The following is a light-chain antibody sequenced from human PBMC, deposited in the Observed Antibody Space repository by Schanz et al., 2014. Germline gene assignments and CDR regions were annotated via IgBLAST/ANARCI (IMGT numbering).Light chain of an antibody. CDR1: SSDVGSYNL. J-gene: IGLJ3*02. CDR3: SSYTSSSTPWV. V-gene: IGLV2-14*02. Sequence: QSALTQPASVSGSPGQSITISCTGTSSDVGSYNLVSWYQQHPGKAPKLIIYDVSKWPSGVSNRFSGSKSGNTASLTISGLQAEDEDDYYCSSYTSSSTPWVFGGGTKLTVL. CDR2: DVS.